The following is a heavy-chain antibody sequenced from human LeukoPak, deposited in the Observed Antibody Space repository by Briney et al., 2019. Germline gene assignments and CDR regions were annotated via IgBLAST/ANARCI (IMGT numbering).Heavy chain of an antibody. D-gene: IGHD1-1*01. CDR2: ISSSSSNI. CDR1: GFSFSSYG. J-gene: IGHJ4*02. CDR3: ARCTTGRTFGSLREIKRSREIDY. V-gene: IGHV3-21*04. Sequence: GGSLRLSCAASGFSFSSYGMSWVRQAPGKGLEWVSSISSSSSNIYYADSVKGRFTISRDNAKNSLYLQMNSLRVEDTAVYYCARCTTGRTFGSLREIKRSREIDYWGQGTLVTVSS.